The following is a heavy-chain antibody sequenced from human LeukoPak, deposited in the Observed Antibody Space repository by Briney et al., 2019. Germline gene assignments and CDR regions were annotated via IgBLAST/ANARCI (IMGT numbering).Heavy chain of an antibody. D-gene: IGHD6-19*01. CDR2: ISYDGTNE. CDR1: GFSFSSYT. J-gene: IGHJ6*02. V-gene: IGHV3-30*04. Sequence: HPGRSLRLSCAGSGFSFSSYTMHWVRQAPGKGLEWVAIISYDGTNEYYADSVKGRFTISRDNSKNTLYLQVNSLRAEDTAVYYCARDIKWLGRYYYYGLDVWGQGTTVTVSS. CDR3: ARDIKWLGRYYYYGLDV.